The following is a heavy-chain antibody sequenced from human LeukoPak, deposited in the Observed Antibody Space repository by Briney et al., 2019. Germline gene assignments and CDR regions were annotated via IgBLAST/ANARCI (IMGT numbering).Heavy chain of an antibody. CDR3: ASSPGIAVAGTNYDFDY. V-gene: IGHV3-33*03. D-gene: IGHD6-19*01. CDR1: GCTFSSYG. J-gene: IGHJ4*02. Sequence: SGRSLRLSCAASGCTFSSYGMHWVRQAPGKGLEWVAVIWYDGSNKYYADSVKGRFTISRDNSKNTLYLQMNSLRAEDTAVYYCASSPGIAVAGTNYDFDYWGQGTLVTVSS. CDR2: IWYDGSNK.